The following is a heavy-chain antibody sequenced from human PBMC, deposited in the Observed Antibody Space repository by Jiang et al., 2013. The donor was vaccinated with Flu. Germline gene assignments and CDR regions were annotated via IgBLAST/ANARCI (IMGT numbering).Heavy chain of an antibody. J-gene: IGHJ6*02. CDR3: ARDRGLGYSSGWSLYRGKYYYYYGMDV. CDR2: TYYRSKWYN. V-gene: IGHV6-1*01. D-gene: IGHD6-19*01. Sequence: QTLSLTCAISGDSVSSNSAAWNWIRQSPSRGLEWLGRTYYRSKWYNDYAVSVKSRITINPDTSKNQFSLQLNSVTPEDTAVYYCARDRGLGYSSGWSLYRGKYYYYYGMDVVGPRDHGHRLL. CDR1: GDSVSSNSAA.